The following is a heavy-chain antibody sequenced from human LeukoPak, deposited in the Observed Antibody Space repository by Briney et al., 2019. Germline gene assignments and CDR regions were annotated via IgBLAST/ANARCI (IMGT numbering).Heavy chain of an antibody. D-gene: IGHD2-21*02. CDR2: INPNSGGT. CDR3: ARCGGDCYGLDY. V-gene: IGHV1-2*02. Sequence: ASVKVSCKASGYTFTGYYMHWVRQAPGQGLEWMGWINPNSGGTNYAQKLQGRVTMTTDTSTSTAYMELRSLRSDDTAVYYCARCGGDCYGLDYWGQGTLVTVSS. J-gene: IGHJ4*02. CDR1: GYTFTGYY.